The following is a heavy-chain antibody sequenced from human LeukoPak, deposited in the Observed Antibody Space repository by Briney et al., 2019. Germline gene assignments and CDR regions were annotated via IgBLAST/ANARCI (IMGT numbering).Heavy chain of an antibody. CDR3: AKGYGSGSYYTEFDY. CDR2: ISGSGGST. CDR1: GFTFSSYA. J-gene: IGHJ4*02. D-gene: IGHD3-10*01. V-gene: IGHV3-23*01. Sequence: GGSLRLSCAASGFTFSSYAMSWVRQAPGKGLEWVSAISGSGGSTYYADSVKGRFTISRDNSKNTLYLQMSSLRAEDTAVYYCAKGYGSGSYYTEFDYWGQGTLVTVSS.